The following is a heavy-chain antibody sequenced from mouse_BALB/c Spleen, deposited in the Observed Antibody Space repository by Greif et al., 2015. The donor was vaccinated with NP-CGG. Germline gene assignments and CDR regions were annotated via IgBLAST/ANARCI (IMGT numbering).Heavy chain of an antibody. J-gene: IGHJ2*01. Sequence: VQLQQSGPELVKPGASVKISCKASGYAFSSSWMNWVKQRPGQGLEWIGRIYPGDGDTNYNGKFKGKATLTADKSSSTAYMQLSSLTSVDSAVYFCARFTTATDYWGQGTTLTVSS. D-gene: IGHD1-2*01. CDR2: IYPGDGDT. CDR3: ARFTTATDY. CDR1: GYAFSSSW. V-gene: IGHV1-82*01.